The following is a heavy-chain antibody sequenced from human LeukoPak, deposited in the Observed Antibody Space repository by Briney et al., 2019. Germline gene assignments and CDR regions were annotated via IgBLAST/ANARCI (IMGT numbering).Heavy chain of an antibody. Sequence: SETLSLTCTVSGDSISSRNSYWGCIRQPPGKELEWIGRIYFSVSTYYNMSLESRVTISLDTSKNPFSLKLNSVPAADTPVYYCARARWRSFDWIFGWFAPWGQGTLVTVSS. CDR1: GDSISSRNSY. D-gene: IGHD3-9*01. CDR2: IYFSVST. V-gene: IGHV4-39*01. J-gene: IGHJ5*02. CDR3: ARARWRSFDWIFGWFAP.